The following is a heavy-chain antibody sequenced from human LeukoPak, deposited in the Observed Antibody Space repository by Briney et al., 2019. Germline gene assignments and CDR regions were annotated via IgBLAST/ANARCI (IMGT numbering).Heavy chain of an antibody. J-gene: IGHJ4*02. V-gene: IGHV3-23*01. CDR3: AKCTLAVCYYFDY. CDR2: ISGSGGST. CDR1: GFTFSSYA. Sequence: GGSLRLPCAASGFTFSSYAMSWVRQAPGKGLEWVSAISGSGGSTYYADSVKGRFTISRDNSKNTLYLQMNSLRAEGTAVYYCAKCTLAVCYYFDYWGQGTLVTVSS. D-gene: IGHD2-8*01.